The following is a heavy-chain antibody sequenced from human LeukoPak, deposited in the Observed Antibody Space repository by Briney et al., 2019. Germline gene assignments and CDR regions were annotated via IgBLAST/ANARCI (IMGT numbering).Heavy chain of an antibody. Sequence: SETLSLTCTVSGASISNNYYYWGWIRQPPGKGLEWIGNFHYSGSTYYNPSLKGRVTISVDTSKNQFSLRLSSVTAADTAVYYSARQVTFGYAYGYYFDFWGQGALVTVSS. CDR3: ARQVTFGYAYGYYFDF. J-gene: IGHJ4*02. V-gene: IGHV4-39*01. D-gene: IGHD5-18*01. CDR1: GASISNNYYY. CDR2: FHYSGST.